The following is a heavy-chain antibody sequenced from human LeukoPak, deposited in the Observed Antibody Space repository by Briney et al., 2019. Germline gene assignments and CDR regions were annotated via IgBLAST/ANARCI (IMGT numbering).Heavy chain of an antibody. CDR1: AFTFSSYS. J-gene: IGHJ5*02. D-gene: IGHD3-10*01. V-gene: IGHV3-23*01. CDR2: IGISGTT. Sequence: RGSLRLSCAASAFTFSSYSMNTVCQTPAKGLERVAAIGISGTTYCAASVQGRVTLSRDNSNNTLFLQITSLRAEDTAVYYCAKKRAVSADNWFDPWGQGTLVTVSS. CDR3: AKKRAVSADNWFDP.